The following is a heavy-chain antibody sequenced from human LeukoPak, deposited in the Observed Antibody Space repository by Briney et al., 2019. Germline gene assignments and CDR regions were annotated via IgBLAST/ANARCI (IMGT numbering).Heavy chain of an antibody. D-gene: IGHD3-22*01. CDR1: GYTFTGHY. V-gene: IGHV1-2*02. CDR3: ALILVGAFDI. J-gene: IGHJ3*02. CDR2: INPNSGGT. Sequence: ASVKVSCKASGYTFTGHYLHWVRQAPGQGLEWMGCINPNSGGTNYAQRFQGRVSMTRDTSINTGYMELSSLRSDDTAIYYCALILVGAFDIWGQGTMDTVSS.